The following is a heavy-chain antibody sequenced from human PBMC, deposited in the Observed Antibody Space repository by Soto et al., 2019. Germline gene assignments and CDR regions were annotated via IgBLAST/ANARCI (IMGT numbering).Heavy chain of an antibody. J-gene: IGHJ4*02. CDR3: AREGGGHGGFFDL. CDR2: IYTGGTA. D-gene: IGHD5-12*01. CDR1: GFGVSNNY. V-gene: IGHV3-53*01. Sequence: GGSLRLSCAASGFGVSNNYLTWVRQAPGKGLEWVSIIYTGGTAYYTDSVKGRFTISRDNSKNTLYLQMSSLRVEDTAIYYCAREGGGHGGFFDLWGQGTLVTVPQ.